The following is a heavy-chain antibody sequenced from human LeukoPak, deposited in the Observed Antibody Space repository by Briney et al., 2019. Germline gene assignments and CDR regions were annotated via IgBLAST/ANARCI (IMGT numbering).Heavy chain of an antibody. CDR1: GGSISGYY. Sequence: SETLSLTCTVSGGSISGYYWSWIRQPPGKGLEWIGYIYYSGSTNYNPSLKSRVTISVDTSKNQFSLKLSSVTAADTAVYYCAAHLWFGELFSWFDPWGQGTLVTVSS. CDR2: IYYSGST. CDR3: AAHLWFGELFSWFDP. V-gene: IGHV4-59*01. D-gene: IGHD3-10*01. J-gene: IGHJ5*02.